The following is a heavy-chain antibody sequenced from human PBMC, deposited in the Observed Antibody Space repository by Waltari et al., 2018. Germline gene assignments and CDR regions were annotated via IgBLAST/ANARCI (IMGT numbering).Heavy chain of an antibody. CDR3: ARGFGSATTSRFDP. D-gene: IGHD5-12*01. CDR2: MDYSGRT. Sequence: QLQLQESGPGLVKTPETLSLTCTVSGGSLSSSSYYWGWIRQPPEKGLEWVASMDYSGRTYYNPSLKSRVTISVDTSKNQFSLEVRSVTAADTAVYYCARGFGSATTSRFDPWGQGIVVTVSS. V-gene: IGHV4-39*07. J-gene: IGHJ5*02. CDR1: GGSLSSSSYY.